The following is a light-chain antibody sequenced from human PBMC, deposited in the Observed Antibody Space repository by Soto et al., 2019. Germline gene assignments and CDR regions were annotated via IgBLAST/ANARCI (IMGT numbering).Light chain of an antibody. CDR3: QQYNNWPPIT. Sequence: EVVMTQSPATLPVSLGGRVTLSCRASQSVGSNLAWYQQKPGQPPRLLIYEASNRETGVPTRFSGSGSGTEFTLTITSLQSEDFAVYYCQQYNNWPPITFGQGTRLEIK. V-gene: IGKV3D-15*01. CDR1: QSVGSN. CDR2: EAS. J-gene: IGKJ5*01.